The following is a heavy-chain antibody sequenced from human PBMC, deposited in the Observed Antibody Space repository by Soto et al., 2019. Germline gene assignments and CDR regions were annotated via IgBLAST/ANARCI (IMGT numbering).Heavy chain of an antibody. J-gene: IGHJ4*02. CDR2: ISSSSSYI. CDR1: GFTFRSYS. CDR3: ARLTTVTTSYY. D-gene: IGHD4-17*01. Sequence: EVQLVESGGGLVKPGGSLRLSCAASGFTFRSYSMNWVRQAPGKGLEWVSSISSSSSYIYYADSVKGRFTISRDNAKNSLYLQMNSLRAEDTAVYYCARLTTVTTSYYWGQGTLVTVSS. V-gene: IGHV3-21*01.